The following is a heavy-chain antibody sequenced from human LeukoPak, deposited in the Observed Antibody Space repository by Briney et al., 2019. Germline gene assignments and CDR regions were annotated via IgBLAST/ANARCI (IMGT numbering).Heavy chain of an antibody. Sequence: ASVKVSCKASGYTFTGYYMHWVRQAPGQGLEWMGWINPNSGGTNYAQKFQGRVTMTRDTSISTAYMELGRLRSDDTAVYYCARDNYGSGSYYLGHYFDYWGQGTLVTVSS. CDR1: GYTFTGYY. J-gene: IGHJ4*02. D-gene: IGHD3-10*01. V-gene: IGHV1-2*02. CDR2: INPNSGGT. CDR3: ARDNYGSGSYYLGHYFDY.